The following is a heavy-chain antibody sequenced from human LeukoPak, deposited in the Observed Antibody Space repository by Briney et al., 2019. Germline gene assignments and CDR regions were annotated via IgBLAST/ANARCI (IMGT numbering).Heavy chain of an antibody. CDR2: IYYSGST. CDR1: GGSISSYY. Sequence: SETLSLTCTVSGGSISSYYWSWIRQPPGKGRGGFGYIYYSGSTNYNPSLKSRVTISVDTSKNQFSLKLSSVTAADTAVYYCAGEGYSSSRSFDYWGQGTLVTVSS. V-gene: IGHV4-59*13. CDR3: AGEGYSSSRSFDY. D-gene: IGHD6-13*01. J-gene: IGHJ4*02.